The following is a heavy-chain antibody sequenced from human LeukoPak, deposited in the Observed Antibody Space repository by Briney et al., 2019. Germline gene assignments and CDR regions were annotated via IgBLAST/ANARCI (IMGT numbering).Heavy chain of an antibody. CDR3: AGLNYYDSSFQN. CDR1: GFTVSSNY. CDR2: IYSGGST. D-gene: IGHD3-22*01. J-gene: IGHJ1*01. Sequence: GGSLRLSCAASGFTVSSNYMSWVRQAPGKGLEWVSVIYSGGSTYYADSVKGRFTISRDNAKNTLYLQMNSLRAEDTAVYYCAGLNYYDSSFQNWGQGTLVTVSS. V-gene: IGHV3-53*01.